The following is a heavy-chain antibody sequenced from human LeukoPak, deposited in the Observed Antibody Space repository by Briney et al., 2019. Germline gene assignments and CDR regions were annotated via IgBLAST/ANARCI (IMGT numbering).Heavy chain of an antibody. CDR3: ARGVGRAVAVGIDY. J-gene: IGHJ4*02. D-gene: IGHD6-19*01. Sequence: PSETLSLTCAVYGGSFSGYYWSWIRQPPGKGLEWIGEINHSGSTNYNPSLKSRVTISVDTSKNQFSLKLSSVTAADTAVYYCARGVGRAVAVGIDYWGQGTLVTVSS. CDR1: GGSFSGYY. V-gene: IGHV4-34*01. CDR2: INHSGST.